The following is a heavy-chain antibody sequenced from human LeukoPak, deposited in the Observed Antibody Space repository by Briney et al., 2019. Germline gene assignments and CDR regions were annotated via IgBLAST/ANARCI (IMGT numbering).Heavy chain of an antibody. Sequence: GGSLRLSCAASGFTFSSYAMSWVRQAPGKGLEWVSYISSSGSTIYYADSVKGRFTISRDNAKNPLYLQMNSLRAEDTAVYYCARDPLVLLWFGEFPGGMDVWGQGTTVTVSS. CDR2: ISSSGSTI. D-gene: IGHD3-10*01. CDR1: GFTFSSYA. V-gene: IGHV3-48*04. CDR3: ARDPLVLLWFGEFPGGMDV. J-gene: IGHJ6*02.